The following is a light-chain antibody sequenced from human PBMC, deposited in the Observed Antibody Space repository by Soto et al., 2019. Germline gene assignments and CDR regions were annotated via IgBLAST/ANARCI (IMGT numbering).Light chain of an antibody. CDR3: SSCTSSNTL. V-gene: IGLV2-14*01. Sequence: QSVLTQPASVSGSPGQSITISCAGTSSDVGSYNYVSWYQQHPGKAPKLMIYEVSNRPSGVSSRFSGSKSGNTASLTISGLQAEDEADYYCSSCTSSNTLFGTGTKVTVL. J-gene: IGLJ1*01. CDR1: SSDVGSYNY. CDR2: EVS.